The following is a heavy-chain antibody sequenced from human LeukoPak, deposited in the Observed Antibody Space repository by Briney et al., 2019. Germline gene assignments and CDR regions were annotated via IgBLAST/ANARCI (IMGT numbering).Heavy chain of an antibody. Sequence: GGSLGLSCAASGFTVSSSYMSWVRQAPGKGLEWVSVIYTGGNTYYADSVKGRFTISRDNSKNTLYLQMNSLRAEDTAVYYCARASVDSSGFWINTFDYWGQGTLVTVSS. CDR3: ARASVDSSGFWINTFDY. CDR1: GFTVSSSY. J-gene: IGHJ4*02. D-gene: IGHD3-22*01. V-gene: IGHV3-53*01. CDR2: IYTGGNT.